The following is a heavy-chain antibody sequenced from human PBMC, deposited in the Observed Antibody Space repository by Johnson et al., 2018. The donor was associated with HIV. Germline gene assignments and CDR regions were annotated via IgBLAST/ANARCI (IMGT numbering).Heavy chain of an antibody. Sequence: QMLLVESGGGVVQPGRSLRLSCAASGFKFSDFAMHWVRQIPGKGLEWVAVMSYDGSNKYYADSVKGRFTISRDNSKNTLYLQMNSLRAEDTAVYYCARGQSSGYPKDAFDIWGRGTIVIVSS. V-gene: IGHV3-30*04. CDR1: GFKFSDFA. CDR3: ARGQSSGYPKDAFDI. D-gene: IGHD3-22*01. J-gene: IGHJ3*02. CDR2: MSYDGSNK.